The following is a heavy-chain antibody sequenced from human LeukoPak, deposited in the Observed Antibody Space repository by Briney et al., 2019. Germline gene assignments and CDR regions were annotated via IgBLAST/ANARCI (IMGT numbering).Heavy chain of an antibody. D-gene: IGHD6-19*01. CDR3: ARLVAGTAEYFQH. Sequence: SETLSLTCTVSGGSISSSSYYWGWIRQPPGKGLEWIGSIYYSGSTYHNPSLKSRVTISVDTSENQFSLKLSSVTAADTAVYYCARLVAGTAEYFQHWGQGTLVTVSS. CDR1: GGSISSSSYY. J-gene: IGHJ1*01. CDR2: IYYSGST. V-gene: IGHV4-39*01.